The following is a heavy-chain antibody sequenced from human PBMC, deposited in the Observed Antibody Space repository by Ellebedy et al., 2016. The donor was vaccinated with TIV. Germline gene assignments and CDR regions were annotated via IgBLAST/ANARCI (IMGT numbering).Heavy chain of an antibody. CDR2: ISFSGSS. V-gene: IGHV4-59*01. J-gene: IGHJ4*02. D-gene: IGHD1-26*01. Sequence: MPSETLSLTCTVSGVSISGFHWPRIRQHPGRGLEWIGYISFSGSSNYNPSLKSRINRSVDTSKNQFSLKLSSVTAADTAVYYCVRWVGHFDFWGQGTLVTVSS. CDR3: VRWVGHFDF. CDR1: GVSISGFH.